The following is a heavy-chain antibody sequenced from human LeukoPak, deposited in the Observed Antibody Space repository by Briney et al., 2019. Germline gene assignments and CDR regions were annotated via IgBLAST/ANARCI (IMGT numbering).Heavy chain of an antibody. V-gene: IGHV4-39*01. CDR3: ARQSLMGLFGSGSYPYYYYYMDV. D-gene: IGHD3-10*01. CDR1: GGSISCSSYY. CDR2: IYYSGST. Sequence: PSETLSLTCTVSGGSISCSSYYWGWIRQPPGKGLEWIGSIYYSGSTYYNPSLKSRVTISVDTSKNQFSLKLSSVTAADTAVYYCARQSLMGLFGSGSYPYYYYYMDVWGKGTTVTVSS. J-gene: IGHJ6*03.